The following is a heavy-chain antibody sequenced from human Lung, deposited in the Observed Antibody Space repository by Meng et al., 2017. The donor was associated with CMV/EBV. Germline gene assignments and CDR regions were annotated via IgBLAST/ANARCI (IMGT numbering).Heavy chain of an antibody. J-gene: IGHJ6*02. Sequence: SETLSLTXAVYGGSFSGYYWSWIRQPPGKGLEWIGEINHSGSTNYNPSLKSRVTISVDTSKNQFSLKLSSVTAADTAVYYCARAPIVGATRAWFYYGMDVWGQGTTVTVSS. CDR3: ARAPIVGATRAWFYYGMDV. V-gene: IGHV4-34*01. D-gene: IGHD1-26*01. CDR2: INHSGST. CDR1: GGSFSGYY.